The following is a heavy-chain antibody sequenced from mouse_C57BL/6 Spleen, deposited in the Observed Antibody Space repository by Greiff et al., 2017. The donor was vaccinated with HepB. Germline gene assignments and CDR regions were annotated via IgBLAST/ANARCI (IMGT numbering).Heavy chain of an antibody. CDR3: TTPYGSSGNYAMDY. D-gene: IGHD1-1*01. CDR2: IDPENGAT. CDR1: GFNIKDDY. J-gene: IGHJ4*01. V-gene: IGHV14-4*01. Sequence: EVQLQQSGAELVRPGASVKLSCTASGFNIKDDYMHWVKQRPEQGLEWIGWIDPENGATEYASKFQGQATITADTSSNTASLQLSSLTSEDTAVYYCTTPYGSSGNYAMDYWGQGTSVTVSS.